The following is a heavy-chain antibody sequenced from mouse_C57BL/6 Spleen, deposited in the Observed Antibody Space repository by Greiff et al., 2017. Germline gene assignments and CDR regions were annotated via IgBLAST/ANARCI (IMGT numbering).Heavy chain of an antibody. J-gene: IGHJ4*01. CDR3: ARSRAYYRSYYAMDY. Sequence: EVQLQQSGPELVKPGASVKIPCKASGYTFTDYNMDWVKQSHGKSLEWIGDINPNNGGTIYNQKFKGKATLTVDKSSSTAYMELRSLTSEDTAVYYCARSRAYYRSYYAMDYWGQGTSVTVSS. CDR1: GYTFTDYN. V-gene: IGHV1-18*01. CDR2: INPNNGGT. D-gene: IGHD2-12*01.